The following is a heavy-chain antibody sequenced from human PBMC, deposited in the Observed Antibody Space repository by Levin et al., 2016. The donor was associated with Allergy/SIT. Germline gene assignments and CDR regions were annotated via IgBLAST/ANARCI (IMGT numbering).Heavy chain of an antibody. J-gene: IGHJ4*02. CDR2: ISGSGGST. CDR3: AKEIVVVALPG. V-gene: IGHV3-23*01. CDR1: GFTFSSYA. Sequence: GESLKISCAASGFTFSSYAMSWVRQAPGKGLEWVSAISGSGGSTYYADSVKGRFTISRDNSKNTLYLQMNSLRAEDTAVYYCAKEIVVVALPGWGQGTLVTVSS. D-gene: IGHD2-15*01.